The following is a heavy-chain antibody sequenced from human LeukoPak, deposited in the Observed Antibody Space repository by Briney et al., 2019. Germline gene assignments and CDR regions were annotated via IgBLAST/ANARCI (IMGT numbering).Heavy chain of an antibody. Sequence: PGGSLRLSCVASEFTFTSYWMSRVRQAPGQGLEWVANIKQDGNEKYYVDSVKGRFTISRDNAKNSLYLQMDSLRAEDTAVYHCGRIYLTVASRLLDYWGPGTLVTVSS. V-gene: IGHV3-7*05. CDR1: EFTFTSYW. CDR3: GRIYLTVASRLLDY. CDR2: IKQDGNEK. J-gene: IGHJ4*02. D-gene: IGHD5-12*01.